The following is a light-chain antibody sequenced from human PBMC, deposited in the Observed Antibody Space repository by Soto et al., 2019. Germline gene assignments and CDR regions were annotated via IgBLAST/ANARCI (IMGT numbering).Light chain of an antibody. CDR2: GAS. J-gene: IGKJ3*01. V-gene: IGKV3-20*01. Sequence: EIVLTQSPGTLSLSPGERATLYCRASQSVGSNYLAWYQQKPGQAPRVLIYGASSRATGIPARFSGSGSGADFTLTISRLEPVDFAVYYCQQYTTSQFTLGPGTKVYIK. CDR3: QQYTTSQFT. CDR1: QSVGSNY.